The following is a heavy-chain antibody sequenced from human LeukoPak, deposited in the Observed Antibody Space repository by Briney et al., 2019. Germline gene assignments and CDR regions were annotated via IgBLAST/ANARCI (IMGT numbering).Heavy chain of an antibody. V-gene: IGHV3-48*01. CDR3: ARDHDWGFDY. CDR2: ISSSHI. CDR1: GFTFRDYS. J-gene: IGHJ4*02. D-gene: IGHD2-21*01. Sequence: GGSLRLSCAASGFTFRDYSMNWVRQAPGKGLEFVSYISSSHIYYADSVKGRFTISRDNAKNSLYLEMNSLRAEDTAVYYCARDHDWGFDYWGQGILVTVSS.